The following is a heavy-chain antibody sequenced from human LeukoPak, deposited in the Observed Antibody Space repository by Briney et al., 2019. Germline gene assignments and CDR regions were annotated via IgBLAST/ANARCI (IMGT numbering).Heavy chain of an antibody. Sequence: SGTLSLTCAVSGGSISSSNWWSWVRQPPGKGLEWIGEIYHSGSTNYNPSLKSRVTISVDKSRNQFSLKLSSVTAADTAVYYCAGLLWFGELERRENWFDPWGQGTLVTVSS. CDR3: AGLLWFGELERRENWFDP. D-gene: IGHD3-10*01. CDR1: GGSISSSNW. J-gene: IGHJ5*02. V-gene: IGHV4-4*02. CDR2: IYHSGST.